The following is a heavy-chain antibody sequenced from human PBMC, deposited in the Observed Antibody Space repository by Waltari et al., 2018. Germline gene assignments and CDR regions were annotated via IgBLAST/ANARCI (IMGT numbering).Heavy chain of an antibody. CDR3: VRVGEENSNSQYRWFDA. V-gene: IGHV3-7*01. D-gene: IGHD3-16*02. CDR1: GFDFSNFW. J-gene: IGHJ5*02. Sequence: DVQLVESGGGLVQPGGSLRLSCVVSGFDFSNFWMIWSRQAPGKGLEWVDKIKKDGSEIHYVDSVKGRFTISRDNAKKSVYLQMNSLRVEDTAVYFCVRVGEENSNSQYRWFDAWGQGSLVTVSS. CDR2: IKKDGSEI.